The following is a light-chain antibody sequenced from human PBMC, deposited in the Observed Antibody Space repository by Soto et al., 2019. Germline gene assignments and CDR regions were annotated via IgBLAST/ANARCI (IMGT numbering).Light chain of an antibody. V-gene: IGKV4-1*01. J-gene: IGKJ3*01. Sequence: DIVMTQSPDSLAVSLGERATINCKSSQSVLYSSNNKNYLTWYQQKPGQPPKLLIYWTSTRESGVPDRFSGSGSGTDFSLTISSLQAEDVAVYYCQQYCSTPFTFGPGTTVDIK. CDR2: WTS. CDR3: QQYCSTPFT. CDR1: QSVLYSSNNKNY.